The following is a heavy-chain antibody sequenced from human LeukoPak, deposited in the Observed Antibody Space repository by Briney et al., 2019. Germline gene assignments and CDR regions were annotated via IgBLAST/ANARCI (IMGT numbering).Heavy chain of an antibody. Sequence: GGSLRLSCAASGFTFSSYAMHWVRQAPGKGREWVSYISSSGRTIYYADSVKGRFTISRDNAKNSLYLQMNSLRAEDTAVYYCARDYSSSCFADYWGQGTLVTVSS. CDR2: ISSSGRTI. V-gene: IGHV3-48*03. D-gene: IGHD6-13*01. CDR3: ARDYSSSCFADY. J-gene: IGHJ4*02. CDR1: GFTFSSYA.